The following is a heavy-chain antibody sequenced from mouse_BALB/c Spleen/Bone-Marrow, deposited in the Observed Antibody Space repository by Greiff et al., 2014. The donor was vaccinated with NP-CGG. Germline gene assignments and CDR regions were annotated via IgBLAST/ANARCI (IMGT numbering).Heavy chain of an antibody. CDR1: GFNIKDTY. V-gene: IGHV14-3*02. CDR2: IDPANGNT. CDR3: VGGEDC. J-gene: IGHJ2*01. Sequence: EVQLQQSGAELVKPGASVKLSCTASGFNIKDTYMHWVKQRPDQGLEWIGRIDPANGNTKYNPKFQGKATITSDTSSNTAYLQLSSLTSGDTAVYYCVGGEDCWGQGTTLTVSS.